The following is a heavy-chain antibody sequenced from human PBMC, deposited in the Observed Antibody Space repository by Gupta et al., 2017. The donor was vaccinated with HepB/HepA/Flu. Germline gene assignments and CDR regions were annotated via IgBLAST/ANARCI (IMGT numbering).Heavy chain of an antibody. CDR3: ARGGVWGNDDSSGYCFDY. D-gene: IGHD3-22*01. J-gene: IGHJ4*02. CDR1: GDSVSSNSAA. CDR2: TYYRSKWYN. V-gene: IGHV6-1*01. Sequence: QVQLQQSGPGLVKPSQTLSLTCAISGDSVSSNSAAWNWIRQSPSRGLEWLGRTYYRSKWYNDYAVSVKSRITINPDTSKNQFSLQLNSVTPEDTAVYYCARGGVWGNDDSSGYCFDYWGQGTLVTVSS.